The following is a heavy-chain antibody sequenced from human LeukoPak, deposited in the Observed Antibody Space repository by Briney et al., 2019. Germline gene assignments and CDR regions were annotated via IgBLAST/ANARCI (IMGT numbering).Heavy chain of an antibody. D-gene: IGHD1-26*01. V-gene: IGHV3-30*18. J-gene: IGHJ4*02. Sequence: GRSLRLSCAASGFTFSRYGMHWVRQAPGKGLERVAVISYDGDNKYSADSVKGRFTISRDNSKNTLYLQMNSLRAEDTAVYYCTKDRDLVGAAYYFDNWGQGTLVTVSS. CDR3: TKDRDLVGAAYYFDN. CDR2: ISYDGDNK. CDR1: GFTFSRYG.